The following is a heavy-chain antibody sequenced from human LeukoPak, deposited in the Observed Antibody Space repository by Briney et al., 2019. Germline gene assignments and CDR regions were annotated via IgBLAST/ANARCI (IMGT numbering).Heavy chain of an antibody. Sequence: GGSLRLSCAASGFTFSNYAMSWVRQAPGKGLEWVSLISGSGSSTYYADSAKGRFTISRDNSKNTLYLQMSSLRAEDTAVYYCAKSFAVAGSRPPDYWGQGTLVTVSS. CDR2: ISGSGSST. D-gene: IGHD6-13*01. CDR1: GFTFSNYA. J-gene: IGHJ4*02. V-gene: IGHV3-23*01. CDR3: AKSFAVAGSRPPDY.